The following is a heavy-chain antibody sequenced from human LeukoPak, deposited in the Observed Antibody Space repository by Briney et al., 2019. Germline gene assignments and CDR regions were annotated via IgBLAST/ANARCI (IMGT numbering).Heavy chain of an antibody. Sequence: GGSLRLSCAASGFTFSSYAMSWVRQAPGKGLEWVSGISGSGGSTYYADSVKGRFTISRDNSKNTLYLQMNSLRVEDTAVYYCAGGSGSYLGDAFDIWGQGTLVTASS. J-gene: IGHJ3*02. CDR2: ISGSGGST. V-gene: IGHV3-23*01. CDR3: AGGSGSYLGDAFDI. CDR1: GFTFSSYA. D-gene: IGHD1-26*01.